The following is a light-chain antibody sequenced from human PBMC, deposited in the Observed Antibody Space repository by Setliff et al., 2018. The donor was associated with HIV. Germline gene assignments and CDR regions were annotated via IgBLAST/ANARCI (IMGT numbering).Light chain of an antibody. CDR3: CSYSGRTPFV. V-gene: IGLV2-23*02. Sequence: QSVLTQPASVSGSPGQSITISCTDVATNIHVSWYQQHPGKAPKLIIYDVNNRPSGISTRFSGSKSGNTASLTISGLQAEDEADYYCCSYSGRTPFVFGTGTKVTVL. CDR2: DVN. J-gene: IGLJ1*01. CDR1: VATNIH.